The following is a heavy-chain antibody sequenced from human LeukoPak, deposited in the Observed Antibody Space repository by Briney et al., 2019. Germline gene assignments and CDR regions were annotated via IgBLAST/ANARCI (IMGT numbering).Heavy chain of an antibody. CDR2: INHSGST. Sequence: SETLSLTCAVYGGSFSGYYWSWIRQPPGKGLEWIGEINHSGSTNYNPSLKSRVTVSVDTSKNQFSLKLSSVTAADTAVYYCARESSGLDYWGQGTLVTVSS. CDR3: ARESSGLDY. D-gene: IGHD3-22*01. V-gene: IGHV4-34*01. J-gene: IGHJ4*02. CDR1: GGSFSGYY.